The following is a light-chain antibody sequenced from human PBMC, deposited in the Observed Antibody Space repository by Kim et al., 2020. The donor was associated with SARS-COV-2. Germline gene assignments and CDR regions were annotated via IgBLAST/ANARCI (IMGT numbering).Light chain of an antibody. V-gene: IGLV2-14*03. CDR2: DVS. CDR1: SSDVGGYNY. CDR3: SSYTSSSTLGV. J-gene: IGLJ2*01. Sequence: QSALTQPASVSGSPGQSITISCTGTSSDVGGYNYVSWYQQHPGKAPKLMIYDVSNRPSGVSNRFSGSKSGNTASLTISGLQAEDEADIYCSSYTSSSTLGVFGGGTQLTVL.